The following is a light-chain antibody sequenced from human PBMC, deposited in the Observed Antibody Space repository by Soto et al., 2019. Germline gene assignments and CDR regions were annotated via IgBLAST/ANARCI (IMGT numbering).Light chain of an antibody. Sequence: QSVLTQTPSVSGAPGQTITISCTGTDPNIGAGYDVHWYQHLPGRAPKLLIFGNTHRPSGVPDRFSGSKSGTSASLAITGLQPEDEADYYCQSFDNSLSGFYVFGSGTKVTVL. J-gene: IGLJ1*01. CDR3: QSFDNSLSGFYV. CDR2: GNT. V-gene: IGLV1-40*01. CDR1: DPNIGAGYD.